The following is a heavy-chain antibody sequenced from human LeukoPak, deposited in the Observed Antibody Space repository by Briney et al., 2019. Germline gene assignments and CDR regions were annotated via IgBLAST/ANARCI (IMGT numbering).Heavy chain of an antibody. CDR2: INPSGGST. CDR1: GYTFTIYY. D-gene: IGHD5-24*01. CDR3: ASGIEMATIRFDY. Sequence: ASVKVSCKESGYTFTIYYMHWVRQAPGQGLEWMGIINPSGGSTSYAQKCQGRVTMTRDTSTSKVYMELSSLRSEDTAVYYCASGIEMATIRFDYWGQGTLVTVSS. V-gene: IGHV1-46*01. J-gene: IGHJ4*02.